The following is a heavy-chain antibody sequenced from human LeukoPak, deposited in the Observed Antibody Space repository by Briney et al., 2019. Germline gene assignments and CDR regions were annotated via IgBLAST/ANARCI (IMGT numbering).Heavy chain of an antibody. CDR1: GYSISNNYS. CDR2: IYHSGST. Sequence: SETLSLTCTVSGYSISNNYSWGWIRQSPGKGLEWIGSIYHSGSTYYNPSLKSRVTISGDMSKSQFSLKLSSVTAADTAVYYCARDHILSGYYYGMDVWGQGTAVTVSS. D-gene: IGHD3-9*01. CDR3: ARDHILSGYYYGMDV. J-gene: IGHJ6*02. V-gene: IGHV4-38-2*02.